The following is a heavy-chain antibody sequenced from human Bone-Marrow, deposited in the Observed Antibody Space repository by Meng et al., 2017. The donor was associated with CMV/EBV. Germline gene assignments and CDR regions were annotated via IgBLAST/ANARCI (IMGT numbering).Heavy chain of an antibody. D-gene: IGHD1-26*01. V-gene: IGHV3-48*03. Sequence: GGSLRLSCAASGFTFSTYEMTWVRQAPGKGLEWVSYISSSGITIYYADSVKGRFTISRDNAKNSLYLQMSSLRSDDTAVYYCARDRIDWELNYGMDVWGQGTTVTVSS. CDR3: ARDRIDWELNYGMDV. J-gene: IGHJ6*02. CDR1: GFTFSTYE. CDR2: ISSSGITI.